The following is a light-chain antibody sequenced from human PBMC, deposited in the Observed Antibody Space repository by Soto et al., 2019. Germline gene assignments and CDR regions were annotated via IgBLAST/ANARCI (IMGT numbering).Light chain of an antibody. CDR2: GAS. CDR1: QSDSSSY. J-gene: IGKJ1*01. Sequence: ETVLTQSPGTLSLSPGERATLSCRASQSDSSSYLAWYQQKPGQAPRLLIYGASSRATGIPDRFSGSGSGTDFTLTISRLEPEDFAVYYCQQYGSSRTFGQGTKVEIK. CDR3: QQYGSSRT. V-gene: IGKV3-20*01.